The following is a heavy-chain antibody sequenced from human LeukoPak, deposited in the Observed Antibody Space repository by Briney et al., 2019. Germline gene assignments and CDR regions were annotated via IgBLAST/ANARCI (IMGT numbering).Heavy chain of an antibody. CDR3: ARISGKYYRHLQL. V-gene: IGHV4-59*01. Sequence: SETLSLTCTVSGGSIRSFFWSWLRQPPGKPLEWLGHIYHTGSTNYNPSFKSRLTISVDMSKNLFSLKLTSLTAADTAVYYCARISGKYYRHLQLWGQGTLVTVS. CDR1: GGSIRSFF. D-gene: IGHD1-26*01. J-gene: IGHJ1*01. CDR2: IYHTGST.